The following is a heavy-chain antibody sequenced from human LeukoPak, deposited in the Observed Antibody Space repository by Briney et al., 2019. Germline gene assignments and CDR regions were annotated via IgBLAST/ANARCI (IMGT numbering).Heavy chain of an antibody. D-gene: IGHD6-19*01. Sequence: ASVKVSCKVSGYTLKEIFIHWVREAPGKGLEWMGGIYPEDAETIYAQNFQGRVTMTADTSPDTAYMELSSLRSEDTAVYYCATDALTHSSGWYGWFDPWGQGTLVTVSS. CDR1: GYTLKEIF. CDR3: ATDALTHSSGWYGWFDP. J-gene: IGHJ5*02. V-gene: IGHV1-24*01. CDR2: IYPEDAET.